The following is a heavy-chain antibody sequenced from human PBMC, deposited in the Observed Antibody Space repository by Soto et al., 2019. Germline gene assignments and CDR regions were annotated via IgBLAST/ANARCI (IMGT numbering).Heavy chain of an antibody. CDR3: ARDGYYYGSGSYYMGA. CDR2: IWYDGSNK. CDR1: GFTFSSYG. D-gene: IGHD3-10*01. J-gene: IGHJ5*02. Sequence: PGGSLRLSCAASGFTFSSYGVHWVRQAPGKGLEWVAVIWYDGSNKYYADSVKGRFTISRDNSKNTLYLQMNSLRAEDTAVYYCARDGYYYGSGSYYMGAWGQGTLVTVSS. V-gene: IGHV3-33*01.